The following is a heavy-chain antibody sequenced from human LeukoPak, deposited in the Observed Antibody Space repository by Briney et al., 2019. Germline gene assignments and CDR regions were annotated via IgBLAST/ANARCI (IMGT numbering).Heavy chain of an antibody. V-gene: IGHV3-23*01. CDR2: NSGSGGST. CDR3: AKVLRSDYVWGSYRYPDY. D-gene: IGHD3-16*02. CDR1: GFTFSSYA. J-gene: IGHJ4*02. Sequence: GGSLRLSCAASGFTFSSYAITWVRQAPGKGLEWVSVNSGSGGSTSYADSVKGRFTISRDNSKNTLYLQMNSLRAEDTAVYYCAKVLRSDYVWGSYRYPDYWGQGTLVTVSS.